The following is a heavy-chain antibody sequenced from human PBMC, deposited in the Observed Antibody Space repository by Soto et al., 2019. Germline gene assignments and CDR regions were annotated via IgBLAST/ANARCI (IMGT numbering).Heavy chain of an antibody. CDR1: EYTFTSYD. V-gene: IGHV1-3*01. CDR2: INAGNGNT. Sequence: ASVKVSCKAFEYTFTSYDIHWVRQAPGQRLEWMGRINAGNGNTKYSQKFQGRVTITRDTSASTGHMELSSLRSEDTAVYYCARGECDSTNCLYYFDFWGQGTLVTVSS. CDR3: ARGECDSTNCLYYFDF. D-gene: IGHD2-2*01. J-gene: IGHJ4*02.